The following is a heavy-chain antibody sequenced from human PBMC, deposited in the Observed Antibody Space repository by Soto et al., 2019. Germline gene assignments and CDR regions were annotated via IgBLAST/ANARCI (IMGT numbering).Heavy chain of an antibody. V-gene: IGHV5-51*01. CDR2: MFLGGSDT. Sequence: VDSLTISEQRSVETFSSSWIGSLRQMPGKGLEWMGIMFLGGSDTRYSPSFQGRVNISADKSIRTAYLQWNSLEASDTAMYYCARIRKNCGGDCYALAYWGPGTLVTVSS. J-gene: IGHJ4*02. D-gene: IGHD2-21*02. CDR3: ARIRKNCGGDCYALAY. CDR1: VETFSSSW.